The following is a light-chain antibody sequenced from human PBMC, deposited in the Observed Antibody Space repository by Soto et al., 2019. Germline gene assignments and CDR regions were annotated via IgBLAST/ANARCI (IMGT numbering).Light chain of an antibody. CDR1: QDIAGY. CDR3: QQAYSFPIT. V-gene: IGKV1D-12*01. CDR2: GAS. J-gene: IGKJ4*01. Sequence: GDIVTITCLASQDIAGYLAWYQHKPGRTPELLIHGASRLQSGVPARFSGSGSGTDFTLSINSLQPEDFATYYCQQAYSFPITFGRGTKVDI.